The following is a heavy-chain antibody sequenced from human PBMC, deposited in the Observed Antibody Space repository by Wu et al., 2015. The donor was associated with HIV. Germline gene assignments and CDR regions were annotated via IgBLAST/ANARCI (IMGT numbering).Heavy chain of an antibody. V-gene: IGHV1-8*03. Sequence: QVQLVQSGAEVRKPGASVKVSCKASGYTFTSYDINWVRQATGQGLEWMGWMNPNSGNTGYAQKFQGRVTITRNTSISTAYMELSSLRSEDTAVYYCARAGLEQSRSSYQLLYWDYYYYYMDVWAKGPRSPS. CDR1: GYTFTSYD. CDR3: ARAGLEQSRSSYQLLYWDYYYYYMDV. J-gene: IGHJ6*03. CDR2: MNPNSGNT. D-gene: IGHD2-2*02.